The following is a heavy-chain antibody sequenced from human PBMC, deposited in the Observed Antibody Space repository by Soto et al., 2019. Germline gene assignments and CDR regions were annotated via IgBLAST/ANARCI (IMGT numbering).Heavy chain of an antibody. D-gene: IGHD4-17*01. J-gene: IGHJ5*02. Sequence: QVQLVESGGGVVQPGRSLRLSCAASGFTFSSYGMHWVRQAPGKGLEWVAVISYHGNDKYYADSVKGRFTISRDNFKSTLYLQMSSLRAEETAIYFCVKDLLHNTVTRCGSWGQGTLVTVSS. CDR1: GFTFSSYG. V-gene: IGHV3-30*18. CDR2: ISYHGNDK. CDR3: VKDLLHNTVTRCGS.